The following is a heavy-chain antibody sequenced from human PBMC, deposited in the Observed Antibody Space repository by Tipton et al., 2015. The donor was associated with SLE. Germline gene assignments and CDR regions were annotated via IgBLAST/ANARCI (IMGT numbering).Heavy chain of an antibody. CDR2: VYQSGTT. V-gene: IGHV4-59*08. CDR1: GDSISSFH. CDR3: ARSYCGGDCYPVGWFDP. J-gene: IGHJ5*02. D-gene: IGHD2-21*01. Sequence: TLSLTCTVSGDSISSFHWSWIRQPPGKGLEWLGDVYQSGTTNSNPSLKSRVTMSLDPSKNQVSLNLTSVTAADTAIYFCARSYCGGDCYPVGWFDPWGQGTLVTVSS.